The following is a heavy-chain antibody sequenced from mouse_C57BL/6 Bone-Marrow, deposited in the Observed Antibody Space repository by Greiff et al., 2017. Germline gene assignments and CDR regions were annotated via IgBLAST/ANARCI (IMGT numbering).Heavy chain of an antibody. CDR2: IDPSDSET. J-gene: IGHJ4*01. CDR1: GYTFTSYW. CDR3: ARAGVYYCNYWARDY. D-gene: IGHD2-1*01. Sequence: QVQLKQPGAELVRPGSSVKLSCKASGYTFTSYWMHWVKQRPIQGLEWIGNIDPSDSETHYNQKFKDKATLTVDKSSSTAYMQLSSLTSEDSAVYYCARAGVYYCNYWARDYGGQGTSVTVSS. V-gene: IGHV1-52*01.